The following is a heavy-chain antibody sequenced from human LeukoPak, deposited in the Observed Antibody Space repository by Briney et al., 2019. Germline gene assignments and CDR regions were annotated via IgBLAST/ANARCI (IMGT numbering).Heavy chain of an antibody. V-gene: IGHV6-1*01. D-gene: IGHD2-2*01. Sequence: SQTLSLTCAISGDSVSSNSVTWNWIRQSPSRGLEWLGRTYYRSTWYNDYGVSVRGRITVNPDTSKNQFSLHLNSVTPEDTAVYYCARRLTQYDCFDPWGRGILVTVSS. J-gene: IGHJ5*02. CDR1: GDSVSSNSVT. CDR3: ARRLTQYDCFDP. CDR2: TYYRSTWYN.